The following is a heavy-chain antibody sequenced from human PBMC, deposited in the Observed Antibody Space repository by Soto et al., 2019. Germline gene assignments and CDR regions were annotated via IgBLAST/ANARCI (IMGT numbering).Heavy chain of an antibody. CDR3: ARGDYYYYGLDV. CDR2: ISSSSSTM. CDR1: GFTFSDYS. D-gene: IGHD3-16*01. Sequence: PGGSLRLSCAASGFTFSDYSMNWVRQAPGKGLERLSSISSSSSTMYYADSVKGRFTISRDDAKNSLYLQMNSLRDEDTAVYYCARGDYYYYGLDVWGQGTTVTVS. V-gene: IGHV3-48*02. J-gene: IGHJ6*02.